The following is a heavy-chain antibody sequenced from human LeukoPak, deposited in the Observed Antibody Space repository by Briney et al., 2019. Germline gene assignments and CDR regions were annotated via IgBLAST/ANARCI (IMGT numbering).Heavy chain of an antibody. V-gene: IGHV3-9*03. Sequence: GRSLRLSCVGSGFMFNDYVMHCVREVLGRGREWVSRISWNGDLIGYADSVKGRFTISRDNDRNTLHLQMNSLRVEDMAFYYCTKSPSFTLGAGYLDSWGQGSLITVSS. D-gene: IGHD3-9*01. CDR2: ISWNGDLI. CDR3: TKSPSFTLGAGYLDS. CDR1: GFMFNDYV. J-gene: IGHJ4*02.